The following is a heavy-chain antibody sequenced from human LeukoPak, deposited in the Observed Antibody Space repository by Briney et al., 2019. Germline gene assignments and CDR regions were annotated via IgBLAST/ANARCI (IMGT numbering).Heavy chain of an antibody. CDR3: ARDPPRFLEWLYYYYYYMDV. V-gene: IGHV3-30*04. Sequence: PGGSLRLSCAASGFTFSSYAMHWVRQAPGKGLEWVAVISYDGSNKYYADSVKGRFTISRDNSKNTLYLQMDGLRAEDTAVYYCARDPPRFLEWLYYYYYYMDVWGKGTTVTVSS. CDR2: ISYDGSNK. D-gene: IGHD3-3*01. J-gene: IGHJ6*03. CDR1: GFTFSSYA.